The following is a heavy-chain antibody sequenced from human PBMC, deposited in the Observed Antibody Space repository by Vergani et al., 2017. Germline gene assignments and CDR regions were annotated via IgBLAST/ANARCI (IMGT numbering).Heavy chain of an antibody. CDR3: ASLGSGSYYSAFDY. Sequence: QVQLQESGPGLVKPSETLSLTCTVSGCSISSYFWSWIRQPPGKGLEWIGYIHYSGSTNYNPSLKSRVTISLDTSKNQFSLKLSSVTAADTAVYYCASLGSGSYYSAFDYWGQGTLVTVSS. D-gene: IGHD1-26*01. J-gene: IGHJ4*02. CDR1: GCSISSYF. V-gene: IGHV4-59*01. CDR2: IHYSGST.